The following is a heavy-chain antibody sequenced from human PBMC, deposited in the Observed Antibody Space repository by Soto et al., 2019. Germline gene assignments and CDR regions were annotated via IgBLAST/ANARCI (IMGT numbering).Heavy chain of an antibody. CDR1: GGSISSSNW. V-gene: IGHV4-4*02. CDR3: ARDRDYYGSGSSFDY. J-gene: IGHJ4*02. CDR2: IYHSGST. Sequence: SETLSLTCAVSGGSISSSNWWSWVRQPPGKGLEWIGEIYHSGSTNYNPSLKSRVTISVDKSKNQFSLKLSSVTAADTAVYYCARDRDYYGSGSSFDYWGQGTLVTVSS. D-gene: IGHD3-10*01.